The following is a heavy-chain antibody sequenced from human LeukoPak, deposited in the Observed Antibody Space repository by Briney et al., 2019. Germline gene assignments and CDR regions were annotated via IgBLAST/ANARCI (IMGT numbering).Heavy chain of an antibody. Sequence: GGSLRLSCAASGFTFSSYAMSWVRQAPGKGLEWVSAISGSGGSTYYADSVKGRFTISRDNSKNTLYLQMNSLRAEDTAVYYCAKVDSSGYLYYGMDVWGQGTTVTVSS. V-gene: IGHV3-23*01. CDR3: AKVDSSGYLYYGMDV. J-gene: IGHJ6*02. CDR2: ISGSGGST. D-gene: IGHD6-19*01. CDR1: GFTFSSYA.